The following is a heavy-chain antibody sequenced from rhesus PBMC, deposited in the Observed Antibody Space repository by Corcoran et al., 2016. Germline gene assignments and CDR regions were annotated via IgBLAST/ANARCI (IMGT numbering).Heavy chain of an antibody. CDR1: GGSISSGYD. V-gene: IGHV4-76*01. Sequence: QAQLQESGPGVVKPSETLSLTCAVSGGSISSGYDWSWIRQPPGKGLEWIGYIYGIIGSTNYNPSLKNRVTISKDASKNQFSLKLSSVTAADTAVYYCAREWGNGNYGLDSWGQGVVVTVSS. CDR3: AREWGNGNYGLDS. J-gene: IGHJ6*01. D-gene: IGHD1-14*01. CDR2: IYGIIGST.